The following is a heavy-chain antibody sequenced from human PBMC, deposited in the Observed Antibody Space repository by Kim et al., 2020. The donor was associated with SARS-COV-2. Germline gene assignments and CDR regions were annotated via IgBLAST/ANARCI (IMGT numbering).Heavy chain of an antibody. Sequence: GGSLRLSCAASGFTFSSYSMNWVRQAPGKGLEWVSSISSSSSYIYYADSVKGRFTISRDNAKNSLYLQMNSLRAEDTAVYYCARDGHYYDSSGYYYGMYYFDYWGQGTLVTVSS. V-gene: IGHV3-21*01. J-gene: IGHJ4*02. CDR3: ARDGHYYDSSGYYYGMYYFDY. D-gene: IGHD3-22*01. CDR1: GFTFSSYS. CDR2: ISSSSSYI.